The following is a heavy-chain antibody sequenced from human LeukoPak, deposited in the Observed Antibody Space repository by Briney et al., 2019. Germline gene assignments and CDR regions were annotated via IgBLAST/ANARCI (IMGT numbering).Heavy chain of an antibody. Sequence: GGSLRLSCVASGFSFSNSDMGWVRQAPGKGLERVSTISISGGTTYYADSVKGRFPISRDNSKNTLYLQVTSLRAEDTAVYYCAKVTSKLATIRGYFDYWGQGTLVTVSS. J-gene: IGHJ4*02. V-gene: IGHV3-23*01. CDR2: ISISGGTT. D-gene: IGHD5-24*01. CDR3: AKVTSKLATIRGYFDY. CDR1: GFSFSNSD.